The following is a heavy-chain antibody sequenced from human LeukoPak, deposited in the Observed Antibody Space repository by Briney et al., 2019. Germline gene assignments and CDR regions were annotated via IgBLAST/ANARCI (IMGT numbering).Heavy chain of an antibody. J-gene: IGHJ4*02. Sequence: SETLSLTCGVSGGSITTTNWWTWVRQPPGKGLEWIGEVHLDGRTNYNSSLESRLTISVDLSENHISLRLTSVTAADTAVYYCAREGGFYRPLDYSGQGTLVTVSS. CDR1: GGSITTTNW. CDR2: VHLDGRT. V-gene: IGHV4-4*02. CDR3: AREGGFYRPLDY. D-gene: IGHD3-3*01.